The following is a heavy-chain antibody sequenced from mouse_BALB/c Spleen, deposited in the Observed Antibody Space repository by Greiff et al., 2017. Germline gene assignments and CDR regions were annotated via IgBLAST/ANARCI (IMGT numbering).Heavy chain of an antibody. CDR3: TREYGYAMDY. CDR2: ISSGGSYT. Sequence: EVKLQESGGGLVKPGGSLKLSCAASGFTFSSYTMSWVRQTPEKRLEWVATISSGGSYTYYPDSVKGRFTISRDNAKNTLYLQMSSLKSEDTAMYYCTREYGYAMDYWGQGTSVTVSS. V-gene: IGHV5-6-4*01. J-gene: IGHJ4*01. CDR1: GFTFSSYT. D-gene: IGHD1-1*01.